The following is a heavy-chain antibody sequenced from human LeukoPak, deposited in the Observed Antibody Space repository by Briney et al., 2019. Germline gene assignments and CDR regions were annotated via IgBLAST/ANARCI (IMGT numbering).Heavy chain of an antibody. Sequence: APVKVSCKASGYTFTSYDINWVRQATGQGLEWMGWMNPNSGNTGYAQKFQGRVTMTRNTSISTAYMELSSLRSEDTAVYYCARGRTSGSLNDYWGQGTLVTVSS. J-gene: IGHJ4*02. D-gene: IGHD5-12*01. CDR1: GYTFTSYD. V-gene: IGHV1-8*01. CDR2: MNPNSGNT. CDR3: ARGRTSGSLNDY.